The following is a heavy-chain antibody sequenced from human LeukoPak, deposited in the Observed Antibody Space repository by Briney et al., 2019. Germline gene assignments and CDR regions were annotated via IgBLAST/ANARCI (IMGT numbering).Heavy chain of an antibody. D-gene: IGHD1-26*01. CDR3: ARVGRWELLSYLAY. J-gene: IGHJ4*02. CDR2: ISAYNGNT. Sequence: ASVKVSCKASGYTFTNYGISWVRQAPGQGLEWMGWISAYNGNTNFAQKLQGRVTMTTDTSTSTAYMELRSLRSDDTAVYYCARVGRWELLSYLAYWGQGTLVTVSS. V-gene: IGHV1-18*01. CDR1: GYTFTNYG.